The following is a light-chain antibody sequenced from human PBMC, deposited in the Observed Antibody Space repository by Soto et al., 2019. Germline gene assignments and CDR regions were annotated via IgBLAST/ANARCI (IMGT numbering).Light chain of an antibody. Sequence: QPVLTQPPSVSGAPGQRVTISCTGSSSNIGAGYDVHWYQQLPGTAPKLLIYVNSNRPSGVPDRFSGSKSGTSASLAITGLQAEDEADYYCQSSDNSLSGRVVFGGGTQLTVL. CDR2: VNS. CDR3: QSSDNSLSGRVV. V-gene: IGLV1-40*01. J-gene: IGLJ2*01. CDR1: SSNIGAGYD.